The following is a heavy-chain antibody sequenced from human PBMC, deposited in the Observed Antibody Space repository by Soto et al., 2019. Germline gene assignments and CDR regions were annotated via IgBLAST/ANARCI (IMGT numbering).Heavy chain of an antibody. Sequence: GGSLRLSCAASGFTFSSYSMNWVRQAPGKGLEWVSYISSSSSTIYYADSVKGRFTISRDNAKNSLYLQMNSLRDEDTAVYYCAREMSGGDYDSSGYPDDAFDIWGQGTMVTVSS. CDR1: GFTFSSYS. CDR2: ISSSSSTI. J-gene: IGHJ3*02. D-gene: IGHD3-22*01. CDR3: AREMSGGDYDSSGYPDDAFDI. V-gene: IGHV3-48*02.